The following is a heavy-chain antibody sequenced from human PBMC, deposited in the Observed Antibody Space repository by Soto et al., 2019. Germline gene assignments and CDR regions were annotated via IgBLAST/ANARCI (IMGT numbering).Heavy chain of an antibody. CDR2: ISDNGGTT. CDR1: EFTFSNYA. CDR3: AREQYYEANFDI. D-gene: IGHD1-26*01. Sequence: GGSLRLSCAASEFTFSNYAMSWVRQAPGKGLEWVSAISDNGGTTYYADSVKGRFTISRDNSKSTLYLQMTKLRVEDTAVYYCAREQYYEANFDILGQGTMVTVSS. J-gene: IGHJ3*02. V-gene: IGHV3-23*01.